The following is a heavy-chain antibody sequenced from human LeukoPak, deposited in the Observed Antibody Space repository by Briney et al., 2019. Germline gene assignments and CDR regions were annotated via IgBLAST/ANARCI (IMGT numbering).Heavy chain of an antibody. CDR2: IYSGGST. V-gene: IGHV3-53*01. D-gene: IGHD2-2*01. Sequence: PGGSLRLSCAASGFTVSSNYMSWVRQAPGKGLEWVSVIYSGGSTYYADSVKGRFTNSRDNSKNTLYLQMNSLRAEDTAVYYCARLPAAMRAFDIWGQGTMVTVSS. J-gene: IGHJ3*02. CDR3: ARLPAAMRAFDI. CDR1: GFTVSSNY.